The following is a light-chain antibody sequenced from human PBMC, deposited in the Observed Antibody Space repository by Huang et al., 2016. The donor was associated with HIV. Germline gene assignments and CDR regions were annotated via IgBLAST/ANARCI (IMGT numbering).Light chain of an antibody. J-gene: IGKJ2*01. CDR3: QQSYSTPRT. Sequence: DIQMTQFPTSLSASVGDRLSISCRASQTISKYLNWYQQKPGTAPKLLISAASNWQNGVPSRFSGSGSGTHFTLAISDLQPEDSATYYCQQSYSTPRTFGQGTKLEI. CDR2: AAS. CDR1: QTISKY. V-gene: IGKV1-39*01.